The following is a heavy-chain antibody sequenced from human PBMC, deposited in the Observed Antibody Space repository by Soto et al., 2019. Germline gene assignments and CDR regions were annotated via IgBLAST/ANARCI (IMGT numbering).Heavy chain of an antibody. V-gene: IGHV4-39*01. J-gene: IGHJ6*02. CDR1: GGSISSSSYY. CDR3: ARHRYYYRSGSYYTFDYGMDV. D-gene: IGHD3-10*01. Sequence: SETLSLTCTVSGGSISSSSYYWGWIRQPPGKGLEWIGSIYYSGSTYYNPSLKSRVTISVDTSKNQFSLKLSSVTAADTAVYYCARHRYYYRSGSYYTFDYGMDVWGQGTTVTVSS. CDR2: IYYSGST.